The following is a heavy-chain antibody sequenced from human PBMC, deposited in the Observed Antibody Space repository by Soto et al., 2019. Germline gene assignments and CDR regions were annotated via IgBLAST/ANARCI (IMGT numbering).Heavy chain of an antibody. Sequence: GGSLRLSCAASGFTFSSYSMNWVRQAPGKGLEWVSSISSSSGYIYYADSVKGRFTISRDNAKNSLYLQMNSLRAEDTAVYYCARDLDYDFWSGYEYGMDVWGQGTTVTVSS. J-gene: IGHJ6*02. CDR2: ISSSSGYI. D-gene: IGHD3-3*01. V-gene: IGHV3-21*01. CDR3: ARDLDYDFWSGYEYGMDV. CDR1: GFTFSSYS.